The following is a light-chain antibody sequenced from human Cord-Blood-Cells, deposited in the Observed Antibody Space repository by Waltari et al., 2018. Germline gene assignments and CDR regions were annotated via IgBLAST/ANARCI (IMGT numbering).Light chain of an antibody. CDR3: SSYTGISYV. Sequence: QSALTQPASVSGSPGQSITISCTGTSSDVGGYKYVSWYQQHPGKAPKLMIYDVSTRPYEVSNRFSGSKSGNPASLTISGLQAEDEADNYYSSYTGISYVFGAGTKVTVL. CDR1: SSDVGGYKY. J-gene: IGLJ1*01. CDR2: DVS. V-gene: IGLV2-14*01.